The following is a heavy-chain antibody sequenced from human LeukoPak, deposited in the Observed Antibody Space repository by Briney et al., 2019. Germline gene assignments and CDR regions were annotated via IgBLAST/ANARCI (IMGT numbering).Heavy chain of an antibody. CDR3: AKDRLLWFGELSS. V-gene: IGHV3-23*01. Sequence: GGSLRLSCAASGFTFSSYAMSWVRQAPGKGLEWVSAISGSGGSTYYADSVKGRFTISRDSSKNTLYLQMNSLRAEDTAVYYCAKDRLLWFGELSSWGQGTLVTVSS. CDR2: ISGSGGST. D-gene: IGHD3-10*01. J-gene: IGHJ5*02. CDR1: GFTFSSYA.